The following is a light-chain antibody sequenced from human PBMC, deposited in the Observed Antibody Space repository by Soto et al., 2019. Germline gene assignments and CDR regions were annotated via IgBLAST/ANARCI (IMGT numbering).Light chain of an antibody. CDR3: CSYAGSSTVL. CDR1: SSDVGSHNL. J-gene: IGLJ2*01. V-gene: IGLV2-23*01. CDR2: EGS. Sequence: QSALTQPASVSGSPGQSITISCTGTSSDVGSHNLVSWYQQHPGKAPKLMIYEGSKRPSGVSNRFSGSKSGNTASLTISGLQAEDEADYYCCSYAGSSTVLFGGGTKVTVL.